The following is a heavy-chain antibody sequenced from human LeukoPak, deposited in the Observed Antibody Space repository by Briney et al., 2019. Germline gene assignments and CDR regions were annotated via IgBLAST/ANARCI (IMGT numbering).Heavy chain of an antibody. Sequence: PSETLSLTCAVSGGSISSGGYSWSWIRQPPGKGLEWIGYIYYSGSTYYNPSLKSRVTISVDSSKNQFSLNLSSVTAADTAVYYCASGYSGYNTFYFDYWGQGTLVTVSS. J-gene: IGHJ4*02. CDR2: IYYSGST. CDR3: ASGYSGYNTFYFDY. CDR1: GGSISSGGYS. D-gene: IGHD5-12*01. V-gene: IGHV4-30-4*07.